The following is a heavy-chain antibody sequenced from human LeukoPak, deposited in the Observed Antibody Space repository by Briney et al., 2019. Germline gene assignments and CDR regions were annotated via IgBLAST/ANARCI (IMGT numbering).Heavy chain of an antibody. CDR3: AKDSPQHIDTAMVTDY. CDR2: ISYDGSNK. D-gene: IGHD5-18*01. V-gene: IGHV3-30*18. J-gene: IGHJ4*02. CDR1: GFIFSNYG. Sequence: GGSLRLSCAASGFIFSNYGLVWVRQAPGKGLEWVAVISYDGSNKYYADSVKGRFTISRDNSNNTLYLQMNSLRAEDTAVYYCAKDSPQHIDTAMVTDYWGQGTLVTVSS.